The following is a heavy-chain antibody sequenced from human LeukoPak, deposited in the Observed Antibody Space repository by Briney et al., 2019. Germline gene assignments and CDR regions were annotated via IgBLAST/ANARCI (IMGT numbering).Heavy chain of an antibody. Sequence: SETLSLTCVVSGGSLSTHHWSWIRQSPGRGLEWIGYISDSGSTNYNPSLKSRVTISVDTSKNQFSLMLSSVTAADTAVYYCARDRPGSYWYFDLWGRGTLVTVSS. V-gene: IGHV4-59*11. CDR3: ARDRPGSYWYFDL. J-gene: IGHJ2*01. D-gene: IGHD3-10*01. CDR1: GGSLSTHH. CDR2: ISDSGST.